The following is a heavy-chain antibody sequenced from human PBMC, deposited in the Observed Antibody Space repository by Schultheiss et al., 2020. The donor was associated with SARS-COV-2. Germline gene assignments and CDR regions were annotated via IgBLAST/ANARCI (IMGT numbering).Heavy chain of an antibody. V-gene: IGHV4-34*01. Sequence: SETLSLTCAVYGGSFSDDYWTWIRQPPGKGLEWIGEINHSGSTNYNPSLKGRVTISVDTSKNQFSLKLSSVTAADTAVYYCARDEGDLGYWGQGTLVTVSS. J-gene: IGHJ4*02. CDR1: GGSFSDDY. CDR3: ARDEGDLGY. CDR2: INHSGST.